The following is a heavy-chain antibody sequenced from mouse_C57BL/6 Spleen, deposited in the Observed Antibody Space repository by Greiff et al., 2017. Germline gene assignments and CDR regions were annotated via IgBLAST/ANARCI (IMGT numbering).Heavy chain of an antibody. CDR3: ARKGGSGGYAMDY. V-gene: IGHV1-55*01. D-gene: IGHD3-1*01. CDR2: IYPGSGST. J-gene: IGHJ4*01. Sequence: QVQLQQSGAELVKPGASVKMSCKASGYTFTSYWITWVKQRPGQGLEWIGDIYPGSGSTNYNEKFKSKATLTVDTSSSTAYMQLSSLTSEDSAVYYCARKGGSGGYAMDYWGQGTSVTVSS. CDR1: GYTFTSYW.